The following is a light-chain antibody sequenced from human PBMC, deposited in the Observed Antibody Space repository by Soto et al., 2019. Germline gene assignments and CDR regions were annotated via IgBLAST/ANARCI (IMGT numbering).Light chain of an antibody. V-gene: IGKV3-20*01. J-gene: IGKJ4*01. CDR3: QQYNNWPLT. CDR1: QSVSSNY. CDR2: GAS. Sequence: EVVLTQSPGTLSLSPGERATLSCRASQSVSSNYLAWYQQRPGQAPRLLIYGASSRATGIPDRFSGSGSGTDFTLTISRLEPEDSAVYFCQQYNNWPLTFGGGTKVDIK.